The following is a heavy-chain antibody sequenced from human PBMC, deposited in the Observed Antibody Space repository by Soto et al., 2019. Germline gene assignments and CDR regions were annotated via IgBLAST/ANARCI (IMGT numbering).Heavy chain of an antibody. CDR3: ARDFAYFDS. V-gene: IGHV4-61*01. D-gene: IGHD3-3*01. Sequence: QVQLQESGPGLVKPSETLSLTCTVSGGSFKSGSISWGWIRQPPGKGLEWIGYVYHTGRTSYNPSLKSRVSISMDTSKNQFSLNLDSVTAADTAVYFCARDFAYFDSWGQGTLVTVSS. CDR1: GGSFKSGSIS. J-gene: IGHJ4*02. CDR2: VYHTGRT.